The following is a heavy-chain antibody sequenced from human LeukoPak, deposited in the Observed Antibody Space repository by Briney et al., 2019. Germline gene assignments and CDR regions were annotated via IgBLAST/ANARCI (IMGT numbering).Heavy chain of an antibody. CDR1: GGSISSYY. CDR2: TYYSGST. V-gene: IGHV4-59*12. J-gene: IGHJ6*02. Sequence: SETLSLTCTVSGGSISSYYWSWIRQPPGKGLEWIGYTYYSGSTNYNPSLKSRVTISVDTSKNQFSLKLSSVTAADTAVYYCARGVEQWLLYGMDVWGQGTTVTVSS. D-gene: IGHD6-19*01. CDR3: ARGVEQWLLYGMDV.